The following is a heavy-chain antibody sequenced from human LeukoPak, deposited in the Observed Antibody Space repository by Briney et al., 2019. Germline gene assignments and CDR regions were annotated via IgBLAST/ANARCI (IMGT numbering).Heavy chain of an antibody. CDR2: IYSGGST. CDR3: AGLPMITFGGVY. D-gene: IGHD3-16*01. J-gene: IGHJ4*02. Sequence: GGSLRLSCAASGFTVSSNYMSWVRQAPGKGPEWVSVIYSGGSTYYADSVKGRFTISRDNSKNTLYLQMNSLRAEDTAVYYCAGLPMITFGGVYWGQGTLVTVSS. V-gene: IGHV3-53*01. CDR1: GFTVSSNY.